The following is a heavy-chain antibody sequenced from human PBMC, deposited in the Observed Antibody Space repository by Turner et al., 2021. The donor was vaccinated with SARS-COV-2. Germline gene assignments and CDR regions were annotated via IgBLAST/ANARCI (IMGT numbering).Heavy chain of an antibody. CDR2: ISYDGSHK. D-gene: IGHD6-19*01. J-gene: IGHJ4*02. CDR1: GFTFSSYA. CDR3: ARDLESSGSLDY. V-gene: IGHV3-30-3*01. Sequence: QVQRVESGGGVVQPGRSLRHSGAASGFTFSSYAFHWVRQAPGKGLEWVAVISYDGSHKSYADSVKGRFTISRDTSKNTLYLQMNSLRAEDTAMYYCARDLESSGSLDYWGQGTLVTVSS.